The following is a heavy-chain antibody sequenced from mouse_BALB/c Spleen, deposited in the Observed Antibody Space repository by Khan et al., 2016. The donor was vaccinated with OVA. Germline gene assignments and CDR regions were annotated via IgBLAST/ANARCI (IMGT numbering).Heavy chain of an antibody. Sequence: DLVMPGAAVTLSCKASGYTFTSYWINWIKQRPGQGLEWIGRIAPGSGSTSYSDMFKGKATLTVDASSSSAYIQRSSLSSEDSAVYFCARSNDYGSGLCAMDYWGQGTSVTVSS. CDR3: ARSNDYGSGLCAMDY. J-gene: IGHJ4*01. CDR2: IAPGSGST. D-gene: IGHD1-1*01. V-gene: IGHV1S41*01. CDR1: GYTFTSYW.